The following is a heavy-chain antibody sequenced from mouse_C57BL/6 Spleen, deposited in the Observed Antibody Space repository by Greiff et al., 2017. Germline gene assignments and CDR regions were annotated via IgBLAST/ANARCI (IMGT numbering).Heavy chain of an antibody. V-gene: IGHV1-7*01. D-gene: IGHD1-1*01. CDR1: GYTFTSYW. CDR2: INPSSGYT. CDR3: ARDYGSSYWDFDV. Sequence: QVQLQQSGADLAKPGASVKLSCKASGYTFTSYWMHWVHQRPGQGLEWIGYINPSSGYTKYNQKFKDQATLTADKYSSTDYMQLSSLTYEDSAVENCARDYGSSYWDFDVWGTGTTVTVAS. J-gene: IGHJ1*03.